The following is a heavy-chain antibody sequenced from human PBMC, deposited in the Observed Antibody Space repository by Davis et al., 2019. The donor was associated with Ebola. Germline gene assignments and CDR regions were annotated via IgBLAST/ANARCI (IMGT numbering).Heavy chain of an antibody. V-gene: IGHV5-51*01. CDR2: IYAGDSDT. Sequence: GESLKISCKGSEYRFANYWIAWVRQMPGKGLEWMGIIYAGDSDTRYSPSFEGQVTISVDRSITTAYLQWSSLKASDTAMYYCARQGGGSGRLTSFDSWGQGTLITVSS. CDR1: EYRFANYW. J-gene: IGHJ4*02. D-gene: IGHD1-26*01. CDR3: ARQGGGSGRLTSFDS.